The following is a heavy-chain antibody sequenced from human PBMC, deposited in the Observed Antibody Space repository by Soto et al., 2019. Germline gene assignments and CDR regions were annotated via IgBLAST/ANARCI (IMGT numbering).Heavy chain of an antibody. D-gene: IGHD6-6*01. CDR3: ARDGPPEKNSSSSAPYYFDY. Sequence: QVQLVQSGAEVKKPGSSVKVSCKASGGTFSSYTISWVRQAPGQGLEWMGRIIPILGIANYAQKFQGRVTITADKSTSTAYMELSSLRCEDTAVYYCARDGPPEKNSSSSAPYYFDYWGQGTLVTVSS. CDR2: IIPILGIA. CDR1: GGTFSSYT. J-gene: IGHJ4*02. V-gene: IGHV1-69*08.